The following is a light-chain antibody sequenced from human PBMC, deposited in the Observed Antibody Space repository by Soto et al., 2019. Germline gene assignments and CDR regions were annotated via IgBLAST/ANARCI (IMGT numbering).Light chain of an antibody. J-gene: IGKJ5*01. V-gene: IGKV3-20*01. CDR3: QHYDNSPPSVT. CDR1: QIVISDY. CDR2: GAS. Sequence: EIVLTQSPDTLSLSPGGRATLSCRASQIVISDYLVWYQQKPGQAPRLLIYGASRRATGIPDRFSGSGSGTDFILTISRLEPEDFAVYYCQHYDNSPPSVTFGPGTRLEIK.